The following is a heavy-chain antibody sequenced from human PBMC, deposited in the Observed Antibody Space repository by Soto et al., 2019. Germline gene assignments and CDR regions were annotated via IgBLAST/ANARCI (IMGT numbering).Heavy chain of an antibody. Sequence: QVQVQQWGAGLLKPSETLSLTCAVYGGSFSENHWSWIRQPPGKGLAWIGEIQNTGGTNYSPSLKSRVTISVDRSKNQLSLSLTSVSAADTAVYYCARSRNLDVWGQGTTVIVSS. V-gene: IGHV4-34*01. CDR3: ARSRNLDV. D-gene: IGHD1-1*01. CDR2: IQNTGGT. CDR1: GGSFSENH. J-gene: IGHJ6*02.